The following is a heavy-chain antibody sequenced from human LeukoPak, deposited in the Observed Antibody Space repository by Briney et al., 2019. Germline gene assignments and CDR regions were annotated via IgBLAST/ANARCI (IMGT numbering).Heavy chain of an antibody. V-gene: IGHV3-21*01. D-gene: IGHD3-22*01. Sequence: GGSLRLSCAASGFTFSSYNMNWVRQAPGKGLEWVSSISGSSSYIYYADSVKGRFTISRGNAKNSLYLQMNSLRAEDTAVYYCVPRVSGYYLDFDYWGQGTLVTVSS. CDR2: ISGSSSYI. CDR3: VPRVSGYYLDFDY. CDR1: GFTFSSYN. J-gene: IGHJ4*02.